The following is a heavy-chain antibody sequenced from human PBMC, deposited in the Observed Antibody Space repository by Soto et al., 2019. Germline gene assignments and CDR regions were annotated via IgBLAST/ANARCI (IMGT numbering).Heavy chain of an antibody. CDR2: IYHSGST. V-gene: IGHV4-4*02. Sequence: SETLSLTCAVSGGSISSSNWWSWVRQPPGKGLEWIGEIYHSGSTNYNPSLKSRVTISVDKSKNQFSLKLSSVTAADTAVYYCARGTITMVREAGYYYGMDVWGQGTTVTVSS. D-gene: IGHD3-10*01. CDR1: GGSISSSNW. J-gene: IGHJ6*02. CDR3: ARGTITMVREAGYYYGMDV.